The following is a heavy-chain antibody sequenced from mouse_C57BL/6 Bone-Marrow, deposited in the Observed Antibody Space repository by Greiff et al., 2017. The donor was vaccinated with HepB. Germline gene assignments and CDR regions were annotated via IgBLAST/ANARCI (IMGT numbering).Heavy chain of an antibody. CDR1: GYSFTGYY. V-gene: IGHV1-42*01. J-gene: IGHJ3*01. CDR2: INPSTGGT. Sequence: EVQLQQSGPELVKPGASVKISCKASGYSFTGYYMNWVKQSPEKSLEWIGEINPSTGGTTYNQKFKAKATLTVDKSSSTAYMQLKSLTSEDSAVYYCATIYDGYYSPFAYWGQGTLVTVSA. D-gene: IGHD2-3*01. CDR3: ATIYDGYYSPFAY.